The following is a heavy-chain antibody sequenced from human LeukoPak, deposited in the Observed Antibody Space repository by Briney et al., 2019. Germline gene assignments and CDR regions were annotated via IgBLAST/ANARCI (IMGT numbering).Heavy chain of an antibody. CDR1: GGTFSSYA. CDR3: ARGPSDSSGYYYEGDAFDI. J-gene: IGHJ3*02. CDR2: IIPIFGTA. Sequence: GASVKVSCKASGGTFSSYAISWVRQAPGQGLEWMGGIIPIFGTANYAQKFQGRVTMTRDTSISIVYMELSRLRSDDTAVYYCARGPSDSSGYYYEGDAFDIWGQGTVVTVSS. V-gene: IGHV1-69*05. D-gene: IGHD3-22*01.